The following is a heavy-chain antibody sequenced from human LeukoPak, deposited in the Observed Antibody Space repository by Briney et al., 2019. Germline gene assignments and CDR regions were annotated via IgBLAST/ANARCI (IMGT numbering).Heavy chain of an antibody. J-gene: IGHJ3*02. V-gene: IGHV3-23*01. CDR1: GFNFGFYT. CDR2: ISGSGGST. D-gene: IGHD1-26*01. Sequence: GESLKISCITSGFNFGFYTVSWVRQAPGKGLEWVSAISGSGGSTYHADSVKGRFTISRDNSKNTLYLQMNSLRAEDTAVYYCAKGRSYWPYDAFDIWGQGTMVTASS. CDR3: AKGRSYWPYDAFDI.